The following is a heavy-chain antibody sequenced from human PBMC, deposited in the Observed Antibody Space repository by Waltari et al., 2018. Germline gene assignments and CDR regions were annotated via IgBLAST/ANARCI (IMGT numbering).Heavy chain of an antibody. Sequence: QVQLQESGPGLVKPSETLSLTCTVSGGSISSYYWSWIRPPAGKGLEWIGRIYTSGSTNYNPSLKSRVTMSVDTSKNQFSLKLSSVTAADTAVYYCARARGAYCSSTSCYPSDYYYYMDVWGKGTTVTVSS. D-gene: IGHD2-2*01. CDR1: GGSISSYY. V-gene: IGHV4-4*07. CDR3: ARARGAYCSSTSCYPSDYYYYMDV. J-gene: IGHJ6*03. CDR2: IYTSGST.